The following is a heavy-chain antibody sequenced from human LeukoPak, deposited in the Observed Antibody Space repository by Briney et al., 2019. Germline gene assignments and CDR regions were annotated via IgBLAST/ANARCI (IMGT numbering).Heavy chain of an antibody. J-gene: IGHJ6*03. V-gene: IGHV3-11*06. CDR2: ISSSNALI. CDR3: ARDAGATVGPYYYYYYMDV. D-gene: IGHD1-26*01. CDR1: GFTFRDYY. Sequence: GGSLRLSCEASGFTFRDYYMSWIRQAPGKGLEWVSHISSSNALIQYADSVKGRFTISRDNSKNTLYLQMNSLRAEDTAVYYCARDAGATVGPYYYYYYMDVWGKGTTVTVSS.